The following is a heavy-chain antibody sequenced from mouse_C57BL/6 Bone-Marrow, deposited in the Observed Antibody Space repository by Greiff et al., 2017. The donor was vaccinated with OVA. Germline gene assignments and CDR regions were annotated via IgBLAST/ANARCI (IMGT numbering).Heavy chain of an antibody. Sequence: VQLQQSGPELVKPGASVKLSCKASGYTFTSYDINWVKQRPGQGLEWIGWIYPRDGSTKYNEKFKGKATLTVDTSSSTAYMGLHRLTSEDSAVYFCARWYHGLELRHYCDYWGQGTTLTGSS. CDR2: IYPRDGST. V-gene: IGHV1-85*01. CDR3: ARWYHGLELRHYCDY. CDR1: GYTFTSYD. J-gene: IGHJ2*01. D-gene: IGHD1-1*02.